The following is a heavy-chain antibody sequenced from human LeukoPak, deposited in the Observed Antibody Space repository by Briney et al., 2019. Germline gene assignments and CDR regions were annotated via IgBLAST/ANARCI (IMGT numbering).Heavy chain of an antibody. CDR2: ISYDGSNK. V-gene: IGHV3-30*03. CDR1: GFTFSSYG. CDR3: AAVVGSGSYYDY. Sequence: PGGSLRLSCAASGFTFSSYGMHWVRQAPGKGLEWVAVISYDGSNKYYADSVKGRFTISRDNSKNTLYPQMNSLRAEDTAVYYCAAVVGSGSYYDYWGQGALVTVSS. D-gene: IGHD1-26*01. J-gene: IGHJ4*02.